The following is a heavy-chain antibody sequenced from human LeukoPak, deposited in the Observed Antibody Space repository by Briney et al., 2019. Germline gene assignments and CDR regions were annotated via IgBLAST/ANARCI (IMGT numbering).Heavy chain of an antibody. D-gene: IGHD3-3*01. V-gene: IGHV4-39*01. Sequence: PSETLSLTCTVSGGSISSSSYYWGWIRQPPGKGLEWIGSIYYSGSTYYNPSLKSRVTISVDTSKNQFSLKLSSVTAADTAVYYCAKTYYVFWGGYYIPRVFDYGGQEPLVTFPS. CDR2: IYYSGST. CDR3: AKTYYVFWGGYYIPRVFDY. J-gene: IGHJ4*02. CDR1: GGSISSSSYY.